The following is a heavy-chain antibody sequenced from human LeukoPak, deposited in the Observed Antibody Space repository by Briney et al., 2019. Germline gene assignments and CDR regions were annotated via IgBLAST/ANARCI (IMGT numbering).Heavy chain of an antibody. CDR3: ARLSSDTGSSWFEYYFDY. CDR1: GVSISSSCYY. J-gene: IGHJ4*02. Sequence: SETLSLTCTVSGVSISSSCYYWGWLRQPPGQGLEWNVSIYYSGSTYYNPSLKSRVTISVDTSKNQFSLKLSSVTAADTAVYYCARLSSDTGSSWFEYYFDYWGQGTLVTVS. V-gene: IGHV4-39*01. CDR2: IYYSGST. D-gene: IGHD6-13*01.